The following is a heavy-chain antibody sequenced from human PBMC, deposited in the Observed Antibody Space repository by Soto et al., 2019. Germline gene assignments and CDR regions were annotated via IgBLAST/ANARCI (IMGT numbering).Heavy chain of an antibody. D-gene: IGHD6-19*01. CDR1: GYTFNTYG. J-gene: IGHJ6*02. CDR2: ISPNGGST. CDR3: ARDKAVAGTFHYGMDV. Sequence: ASVKFSCKTSGYTFNTYGINWVRQAPGQGLEWMGWISPNGGSTTYAEKFQGWVTMTRDTSISTAYMELSRLRSDDTAVYYCARDKAVAGTFHYGMDVWGQGTTVTVSS. V-gene: IGHV1-2*04.